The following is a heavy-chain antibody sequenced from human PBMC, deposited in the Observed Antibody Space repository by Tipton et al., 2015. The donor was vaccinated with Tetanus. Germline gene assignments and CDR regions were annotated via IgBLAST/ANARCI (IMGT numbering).Heavy chain of an antibody. CDR2: INYGGTT. Sequence: GLVKPSETLSLTCSVSGGSINNSGYFWGWIRQPPGKGLEWIGSINYGGTTYYKPSLKSRLTISVDTSKSHFSLRLTSVTAADTAMYYCGRHGGSYIAYWCFDLWGRGTLVTVSS. CDR3: GRHGGSYIAYWCFDL. J-gene: IGHJ2*01. V-gene: IGHV4-39*01. CDR1: GGSINNSGYF. D-gene: IGHD1-26*01.